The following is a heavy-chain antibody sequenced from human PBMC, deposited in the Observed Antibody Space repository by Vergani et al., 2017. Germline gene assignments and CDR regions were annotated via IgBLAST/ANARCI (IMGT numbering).Heavy chain of an antibody. J-gene: IGHJ4*02. V-gene: IGHV1-69*01. CDR1: GGTFSSYA. CDR3: AKTLPILRFLEWSIFDY. CDR2: IIPIFGTA. Sequence: QVQLVQSGAEVKKPGSSVKVSCKASGGTFSSYAISWVRQAPGQGLEWMGGIIPIFGTANYAQKFQGRVTITADESTSTAYMELSSLRSEDTAVYYCAKTLPILRFLEWSIFDYWGQGTLVTVSS. D-gene: IGHD3-3*01.